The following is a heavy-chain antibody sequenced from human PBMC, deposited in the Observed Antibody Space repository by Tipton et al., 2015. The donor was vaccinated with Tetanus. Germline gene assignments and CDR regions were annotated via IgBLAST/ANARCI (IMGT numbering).Heavy chain of an antibody. CDR1: GYTFTGYY. D-gene: IGHD3-22*01. CDR2: IDPNSGGT. CDR3: ARDRGDYIYYGMDV. Sequence: QVQLVQSGAEVKKPGASVKVSCKASGYTFTGYYIYWVRQAPGQGLEWMGWIDPNSGGTVYEQKFQGRVPMTRDTSISTAYMELRSLRSDDPAVYYCARDRGDYIYYGMDVWGPGTTVTVS. V-gene: IGHV1-2*02. J-gene: IGHJ6*02.